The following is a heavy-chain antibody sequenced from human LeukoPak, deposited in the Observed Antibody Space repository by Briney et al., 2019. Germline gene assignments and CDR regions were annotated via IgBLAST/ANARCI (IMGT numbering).Heavy chain of an antibody. D-gene: IGHD2-2*01. J-gene: IGHJ4*02. CDR3: AREGYCSSTSCYRPHFDY. V-gene: IGHV4-4*07. CDR2: IYTSGST. CDR1: GGSISSYY. Sequence: SETLSLTCTVSGGSISSYYWSWIRQPAGKGLEWIGRIYTSGSTNYNPSLRSRVTISVDTSKNQFSLKLSSVTAADTAVYYCAREGYCSSTSCYRPHFDYWGRGTLVTVSS.